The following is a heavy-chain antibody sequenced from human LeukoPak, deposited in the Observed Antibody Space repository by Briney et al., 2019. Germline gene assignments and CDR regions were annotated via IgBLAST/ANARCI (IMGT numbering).Heavy chain of an antibody. D-gene: IGHD6-13*01. CDR3: AREEGSSPRNWFDP. V-gene: IGHV4-59*01. CDR1: GGSISSYY. CDR2: IYYSGST. Sequence: SETLSLTCTVSGGSISSYYWSWIRQPPGKGLEWIGYIYYSGSTNYNPSLKSRVTISVDTSKNQFSLKLSSVTAADTAVYYCAREEGSSPRNWFDPWGQGTLVTVSS. J-gene: IGHJ5*02.